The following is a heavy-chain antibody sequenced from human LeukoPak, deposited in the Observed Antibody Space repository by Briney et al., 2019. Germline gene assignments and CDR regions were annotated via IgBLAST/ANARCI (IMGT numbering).Heavy chain of an antibody. Sequence: SETLSLTCAVSGGPFSGHFWSCIRQSSAKGLEWIGEIHNSGTTNYNPSLNSRVPISEDTSKNQFYLNLSSLTAVDTAVYYCARRYYCNWGSFPFDFWGQGTLVTVSS. CDR1: GGPFSGHF. D-gene: IGHD3-10*01. CDR2: IHNSGTT. CDR3: ARRYYCNWGSFPFDF. V-gene: IGHV4-34*01. J-gene: IGHJ4*02.